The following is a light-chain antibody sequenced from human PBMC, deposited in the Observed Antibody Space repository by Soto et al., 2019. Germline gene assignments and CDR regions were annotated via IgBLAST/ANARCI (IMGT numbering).Light chain of an antibody. J-gene: IGKJ4*01. CDR3: EYYGSSIT. V-gene: IGKV3-20*01. CDR2: GTS. Sequence: EIGLTQSPGTLSLSPGERVTLSCRASQSISNNHLAWYQQKPGQAPRLLIHGTSNRATGIPDRFSGSGSGTDFTLTFSRLDPEDFAVYYCEYYGSSITFGGGTKVEIK. CDR1: QSISNNH.